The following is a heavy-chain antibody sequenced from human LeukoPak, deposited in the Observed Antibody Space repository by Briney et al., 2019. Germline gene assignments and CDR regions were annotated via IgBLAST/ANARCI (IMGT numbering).Heavy chain of an antibody. CDR1: GYSISSGYY. V-gene: IGHV3-72*01. J-gene: IGHJ6*03. CDR2: TRNKANSYTT. CDR3: ARALEGYSYGYIGYYYYYMDV. Sequence: LSLTCTVSGYSISSGYYWGWIRQPPGKGLEWVGRTRNKANSYTTEYAASVKGRFTISRDDSKNSLYLQMNSLKTEDTAVYYCARALEGYSYGYIGYYYYYMDVWGKGTTVTVSS. D-gene: IGHD5-18*01.